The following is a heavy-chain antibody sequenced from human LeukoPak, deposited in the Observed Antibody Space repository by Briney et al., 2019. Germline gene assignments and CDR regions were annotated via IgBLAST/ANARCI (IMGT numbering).Heavy chain of an antibody. D-gene: IGHD5-18*01. V-gene: IGHV1-18*04. CDR3: ARDLIYDNTGSARDTNDAFDI. CDR1: GYTFTSYG. J-gene: IGHJ3*02. Sequence: ASVKVSCKASGYTFTSYGINWVRQAPGRGREWMGGSTPYNNNSKYAQKFQGRVTMTTDTSTDIAYMDLRRLGYDDTAMYYCARDLIYDNTGSARDTNDAFDIWGQGTMLIVSS. CDR2: STPYNNNS.